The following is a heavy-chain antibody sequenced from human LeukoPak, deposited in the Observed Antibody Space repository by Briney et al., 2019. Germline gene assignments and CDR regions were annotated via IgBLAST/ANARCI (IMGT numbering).Heavy chain of an antibody. CDR1: GGSISSYY. CDR2: IYYSGST. D-gene: IGHD5-24*01. Sequence: PSETLSLTCTVSGGSISSYYWSWIRQPPGKGLEWIGYIYYSGSTNYNPSLKSRVTISVDTSKNQFSLKLSSVTAADTAVYYCARRGDGYRFFDYWGQGTLVTVSS. CDR3: ARRGDGYRFFDY. J-gene: IGHJ4*02. V-gene: IGHV4-59*08.